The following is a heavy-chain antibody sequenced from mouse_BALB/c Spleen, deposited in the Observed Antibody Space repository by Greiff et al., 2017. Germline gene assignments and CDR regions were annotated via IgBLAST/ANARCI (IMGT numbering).Heavy chain of an antibody. Sequence: EVKLVESGGGLVQPGGSRKLSCAASGFTFSSFGMHWVRQAPEKGLEWVAYISSGSSTIYYADTVKGRFTISRDNPKNTLFLQMTSLRSEDTAMYYCARSGTNWADYWGQGTTLTVSA. CDR2: ISSGSSTI. CDR1: GFTFSSFG. J-gene: IGHJ2*01. V-gene: IGHV5-17*02. D-gene: IGHD4-1*01. CDR3: ARSGTNWADY.